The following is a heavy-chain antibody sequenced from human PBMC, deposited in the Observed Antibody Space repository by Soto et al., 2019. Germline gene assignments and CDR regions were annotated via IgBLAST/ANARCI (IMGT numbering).Heavy chain of an antibody. V-gene: IGHV3-23*01. CDR2: ISGSAGST. J-gene: IGHJ4*02. CDR1: GFTFSSYA. CDR3: AKSTGSGTNGFYFDY. Sequence: EVQLLESGGGLVQPGGSLRLSCAASGFTFSSYAMSWVRQAPGKGLEWVSGISGSAGSTFYADSVKGRFTISRDNSKNTLYLQMNSLRAEDTAVYYCAKSTGSGTNGFYFDYWGQGTLFPVSS. D-gene: IGHD3-10*01.